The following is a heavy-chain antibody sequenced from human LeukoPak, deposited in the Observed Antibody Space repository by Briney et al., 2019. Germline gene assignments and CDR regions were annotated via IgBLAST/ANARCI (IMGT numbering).Heavy chain of an antibody. CDR1: GGSISSYY. CDR3: AREEVTATDAFDI. V-gene: IGHV4-59*12. Sequence: SETLSLTCTVSGGSISSYYWSWIRQPAGKGLEWIGYIYHSGSTYYNPSLKSRVTISVDRSKNQFSLKLSSVTAADTAVYYCAREEVTATDAFDIWGQGTMVTVSS. D-gene: IGHD2-21*02. J-gene: IGHJ3*02. CDR2: IYHSGST.